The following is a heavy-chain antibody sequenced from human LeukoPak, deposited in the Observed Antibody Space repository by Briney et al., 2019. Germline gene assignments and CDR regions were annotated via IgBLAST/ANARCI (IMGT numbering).Heavy chain of an antibody. J-gene: IGHJ5*02. D-gene: IGHD5-12*01. Sequence: SVKVSSNVSAGTLSSYAISWERQPHGQVLEWMGRTLPILAIANYAQKFQGRVTITADKSTSTGYMELSSLGSEDTAVYYCARGPHVDIVATDNWFDPWGQGTLVTVSS. CDR2: TLPILAIA. V-gene: IGHV1-69*04. CDR1: AGTLSSYA. CDR3: ARGPHVDIVATDNWFDP.